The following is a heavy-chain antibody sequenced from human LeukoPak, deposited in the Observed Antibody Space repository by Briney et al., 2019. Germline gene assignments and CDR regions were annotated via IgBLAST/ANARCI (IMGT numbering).Heavy chain of an antibody. J-gene: IGHJ4*02. Sequence: GGSLRLSCVASGFTFSSYGMHWVRQAPGKGLEWVAVISHDGSSIFYADSVKGRFSISRDNSKNTLYLQMNSLRAEDTAMYYCSNGDSFYFEYWGQGTLLTVSS. V-gene: IGHV3-30*18. CDR2: ISHDGSSI. CDR3: SNGDSFYFEY. D-gene: IGHD2-21*01. CDR1: GFTFSSYG.